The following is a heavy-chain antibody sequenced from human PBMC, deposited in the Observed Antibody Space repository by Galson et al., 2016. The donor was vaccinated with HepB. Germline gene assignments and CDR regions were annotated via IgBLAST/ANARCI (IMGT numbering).Heavy chain of an antibody. Sequence: SLRLSCAASRLSFSDYPMHWVRQAPGRGLEWVAFISYDGSTKSYSDSVKGRVTISRDHSNNTLYPQVNSLRAEDTAVYYCAREGWNYIIDYWGQGTPVIVSS. V-gene: IGHV3-30-3*01. CDR1: RLSFSDYP. CDR2: ISYDGSTK. CDR3: AREGWNYIIDY. D-gene: IGHD1-7*01. J-gene: IGHJ4*02.